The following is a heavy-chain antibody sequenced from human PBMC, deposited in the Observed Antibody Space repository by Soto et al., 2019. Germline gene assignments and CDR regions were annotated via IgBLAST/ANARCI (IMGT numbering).Heavy chain of an antibody. CDR1: GFTFSSYE. V-gene: IGHV3-48*03. CDR3: ARDPDRVSYGLRKASPHY. D-gene: IGHD5-18*01. Sequence: AGGSLRLSCAASGFTFSSYEMNWVRQAPGKGLEWVSYISSSGSTIYYADSVKGRFTISRDNAKNSLYLQMNSLRAEDTAVYYCARDPDRVSYGLRKASPHYWCQGTLVTVSS. J-gene: IGHJ4*02. CDR2: ISSSGSTI.